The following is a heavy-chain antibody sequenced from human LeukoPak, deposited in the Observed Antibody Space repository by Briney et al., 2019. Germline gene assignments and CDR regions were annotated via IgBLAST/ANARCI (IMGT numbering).Heavy chain of an antibody. Sequence: SETLSLTCTVSGGSIRSSTYYWGWIRQPPGKELEWIGSIYHSGSTYYNPSLKSRVTISIDTSKNQFSLKLNSVTAADTAVYYCARHLLYPDYSSAWYVFDYWGQGTQVTVSP. D-gene: IGHD6-19*01. J-gene: IGHJ4*02. CDR3: ARHLLYPDYSSAWYVFDY. CDR1: GGSIRSSTYY. V-gene: IGHV4-39*01. CDR2: IYHSGST.